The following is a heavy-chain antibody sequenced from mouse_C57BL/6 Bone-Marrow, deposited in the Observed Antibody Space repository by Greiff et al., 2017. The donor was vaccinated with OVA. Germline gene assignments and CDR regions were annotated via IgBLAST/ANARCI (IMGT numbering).Heavy chain of an antibody. CDR2: ISYDGSN. J-gene: IGHJ2*01. V-gene: IGHV3-6*01. CDR3: ARGGTTVVATDYFDY. Sequence: EVKLVESGPGLVKPSQSLSLTCSVTGYSITSGYYWNWIRQFPGNKLEWMGYISYDGSNNYNPSLKNRISITRDTSKNQFFLKLNSVTTEDTATYYCARGGTTVVATDYFDYWGQGTTLTVSS. CDR1: GYSITSGYY. D-gene: IGHD1-1*01.